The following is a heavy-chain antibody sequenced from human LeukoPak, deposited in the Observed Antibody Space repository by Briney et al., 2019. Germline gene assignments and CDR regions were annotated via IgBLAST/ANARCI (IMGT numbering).Heavy chain of an antibody. CDR3: ARDSFSISRYFDL. Sequence: SETLSLTCTVSGGSISSGSYYWSWIRQPAGKGLEWIGRIYTSGSTNYNPSLKSRVTISVDTSKHQFSLKLSSVTAADTAVYYCARDSFSISRYFDLWGRGTLVTVSS. J-gene: IGHJ2*01. CDR1: GGSISSGSYY. V-gene: IGHV4-61*02. D-gene: IGHD3-3*01. CDR2: IYTSGST.